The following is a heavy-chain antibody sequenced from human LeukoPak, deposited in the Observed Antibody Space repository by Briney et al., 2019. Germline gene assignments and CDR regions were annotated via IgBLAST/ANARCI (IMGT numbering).Heavy chain of an antibody. D-gene: IGHD3-3*01. CDR3: AKDTRYCDFWSGYYVNWFDP. CDR2: ISGSGGST. Sequence: GGSLRLSCAASGFTFSNAYMNWVRQAPGKGLEWVSAISGSGGSTYYADSVKGRFTISRDNSKNTLYLQMNSLRAEDTAVYYCAKDTRYCDFWSGYYVNWFDPWGQGTLVTVSS. J-gene: IGHJ5*02. V-gene: IGHV3-23*01. CDR1: GFTFSNAY.